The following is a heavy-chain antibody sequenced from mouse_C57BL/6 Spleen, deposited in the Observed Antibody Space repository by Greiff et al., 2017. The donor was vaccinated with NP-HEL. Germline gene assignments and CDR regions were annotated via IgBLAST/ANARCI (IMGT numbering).Heavy chain of an antibody. CDR1: GYTFTSYT. D-gene: IGHD3-2*02. CDR2: INPSSGYT. J-gene: IGHJ2*01. CDR3: ARSGAAQAYFDY. V-gene: IGHV1-4*01. Sequence: VQLQESGAELARPGASVKMSCKASGYTFTSYTMHWVKQRPGQGLEWIGYINPSSGYTKYNQKFKDKATLTADKSSSTAYMQLSSLTSEDSAVYYCARSGAAQAYFDYWGQGTTLTVSS.